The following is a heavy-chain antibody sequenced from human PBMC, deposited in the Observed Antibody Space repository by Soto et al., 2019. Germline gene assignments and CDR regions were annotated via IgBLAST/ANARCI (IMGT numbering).Heavy chain of an antibody. CDR3: AKDRNYPRDYFHY. CDR2: ISANGQGI. J-gene: IGHJ4*02. D-gene: IGHD1-7*01. V-gene: IGHV3-23*01. CDR1: GFTFSSYA. Sequence: EVQLLESGGGLVQPGGSLRLSCAASGFTFSSYALSWVRQAPGKGLEWVSAISANGQGIYYADSVRGRFTISRDNSKNTTFLHMDSLRAEDTAVYYCAKDRNYPRDYFHYWGQGTLVTVSS.